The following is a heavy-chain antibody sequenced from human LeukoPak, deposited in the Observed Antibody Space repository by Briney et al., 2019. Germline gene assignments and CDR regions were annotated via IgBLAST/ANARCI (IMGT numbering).Heavy chain of an antibody. Sequence: SETLSLTCAVSGYSISSGYYWGWIRQPPGKGLEWIGSIYHSGSTYYNPSLKSRVTISVDTSKNQFSLKLSSVTAADTAVYYCARPLLWFGEFVDAFDIWGQGTMATVSS. V-gene: IGHV4-38-2*01. CDR2: IYHSGST. J-gene: IGHJ3*02. CDR1: GYSISSGYY. D-gene: IGHD3-10*01. CDR3: ARPLLWFGEFVDAFDI.